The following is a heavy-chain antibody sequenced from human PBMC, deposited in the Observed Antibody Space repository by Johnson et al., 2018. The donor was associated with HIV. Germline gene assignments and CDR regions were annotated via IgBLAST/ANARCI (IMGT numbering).Heavy chain of an antibody. V-gene: IGHV3-20*04. CDR1: VFTFDDYG. CDR3: ARAILDYSNYEDAFDI. Sequence: EVQLVESGGGVVRPGGSLRLSCAASVFTFDDYGMSWVRQAPGKGLEWVSGINWNGGSTGYADSVKGRFTISRDSAKNSLYLQMNSLRAEDTAMYYCARAILDYSNYEDAFDIWGQGTMVIVSS. CDR2: INWNGGST. J-gene: IGHJ3*02. D-gene: IGHD4-11*01.